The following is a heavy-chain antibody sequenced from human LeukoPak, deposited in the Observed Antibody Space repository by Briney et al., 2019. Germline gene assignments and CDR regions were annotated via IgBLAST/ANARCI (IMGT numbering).Heavy chain of an antibody. CDR2: IYHSGRT. J-gene: IGHJ4*02. CDR3: ARGVPYYFDY. V-gene: IGHV4-38-2*02. CDR1: GYSISSGYY. D-gene: IGHD1-1*01. Sequence: SETLSLTCTVSGYSISSGYYWGWIRQPPGKGLEWIGNIYHSGRTYYNPSLKSRATISVDTSKNQFSLKLSSVTAADTAVYYCARGVPYYFDYWGQGTLVTVSS.